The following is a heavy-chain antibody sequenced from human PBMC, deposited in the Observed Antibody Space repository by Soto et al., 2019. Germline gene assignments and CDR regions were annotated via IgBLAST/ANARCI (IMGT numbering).Heavy chain of an antibody. D-gene: IGHD3-3*01. CDR1: GYTFTSYG. CDR2: ISAYNGNT. V-gene: IGHV1-18*01. CDR3: ARYYDFWSGTAPHYYYYGMDV. J-gene: IGHJ6*02. Sequence: GASVKVSCKASGYTFTSYGISWVRQAPGQGLERMGWISAYNGNTNYAQKLQGRVTMTTDTSTSTAYMELRSLRSDDTAVYYCARYYDFWSGTAPHYYYYGMDVWGQGTTVTVSS.